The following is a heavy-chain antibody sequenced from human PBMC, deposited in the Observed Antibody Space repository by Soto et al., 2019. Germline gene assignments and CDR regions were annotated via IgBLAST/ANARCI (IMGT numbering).Heavy chain of an antibody. CDR1: GGSISSSDFY. D-gene: IGHD6-25*01. V-gene: IGHV4-39*01. CDR2: MYYSGTT. J-gene: IGHJ5*02. CDR3: AVVDSTGNWFDP. Sequence: QLQLQESGPGLVKPSETLSLTCTVSGGSISSSDFYWGWLRQTPGKGLEFIGSMYYSGTTYYNPSLKSRVTISVDTSKNQFTLKLISVTAADTAVYYCAVVDSTGNWFDPWGEGALLTVSS.